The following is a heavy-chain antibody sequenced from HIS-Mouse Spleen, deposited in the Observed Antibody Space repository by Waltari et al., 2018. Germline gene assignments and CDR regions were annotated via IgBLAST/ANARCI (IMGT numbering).Heavy chain of an antibody. V-gene: IGHV4-34*01. CDR2: INHRGST. CDR3: ARGLLNVLGMDYYYGMDV. Sequence: QVQLQQWGAGLLKPSETLSLTCAVYGGSFSGYYWSWIRQPPGKGLEWIWEINHRGSTNYNPSLKSRVTISVDTSKNQFSMKLSSVTAADTALYYCARGLLNVLGMDYYYGMDVWGQGTTVTVSS. J-gene: IGHJ6*02. CDR1: GGSFSGYY. D-gene: IGHD7-27*01.